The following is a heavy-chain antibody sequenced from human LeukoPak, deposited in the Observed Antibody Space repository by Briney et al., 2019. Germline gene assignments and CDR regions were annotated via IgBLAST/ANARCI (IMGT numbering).Heavy chain of an antibody. D-gene: IGHD2-2*01. V-gene: IGHV1-69*13. CDR3: ARDHALYCSSTSCYRYYYYGMDV. J-gene: IGHJ6*04. CDR2: IIPIFGTA. CDR1: GGTFSSYA. Sequence: GASVKVSCKASGGTFSSYAISWVRQAPGQGLEWMGGIIPIFGTANYAQKFQGRVTITADESTNTAYMELSSLRSEDTAVYYCARDHALYCSSTSCYRYYYYGMDVWGKGTTVTVSS.